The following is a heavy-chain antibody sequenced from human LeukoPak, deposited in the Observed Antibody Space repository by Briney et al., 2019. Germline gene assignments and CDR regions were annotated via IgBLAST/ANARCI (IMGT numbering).Heavy chain of an antibody. V-gene: IGHV1-2*02. J-gene: IGHJ5*02. CDR3: ARMSDILTGHYPQWFDP. CDR1: GYTFTGYY. D-gene: IGHD3-9*01. Sequence: ASVKVSCKASGYTFTGYYMHWVRQAPGQGLEWMGWINPNSGGTSYAQKFQGRVTMTRDTSVSTAYMELSRLRSDDTAVYYCARMSDILTGHYPQWFDPWGQGTLVTVSS. CDR2: INPNSGGT.